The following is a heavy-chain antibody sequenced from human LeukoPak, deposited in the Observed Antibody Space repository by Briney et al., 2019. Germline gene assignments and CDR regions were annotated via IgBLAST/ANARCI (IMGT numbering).Heavy chain of an antibody. CDR2: INHSGST. CDR3: ARERHGHPFDS. Sequence: PSETLSLTCAVYGVSFSGYYWSWIRQPPGKGLEWIGEINHSGSTNYNPSLKSRLTISRDTSKNQFSLNLSSVTAADTAVYYCARERHGHPFDSWGRGTLVTVSS. CDR1: GVSFSGYY. J-gene: IGHJ4*02. V-gene: IGHV4-34*01.